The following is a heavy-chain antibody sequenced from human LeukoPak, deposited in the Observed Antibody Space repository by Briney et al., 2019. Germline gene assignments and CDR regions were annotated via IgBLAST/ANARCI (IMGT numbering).Heavy chain of an antibody. J-gene: IGHJ4*02. D-gene: IGHD1/OR15-1a*01. Sequence: GGSLRLSCAASGLTVSSNYMSWLRQAPGKGLEWVSVIFSASRIFYADSVKGRFTISRDTSKNTLYLQMNSLRAEDTAVYYCAKLWEHDYGDYWGQGTLVTVSS. CDR1: GLTVSSNY. CDR3: AKLWEHDYGDY. V-gene: IGHV3-53*01. CDR2: IFSASRI.